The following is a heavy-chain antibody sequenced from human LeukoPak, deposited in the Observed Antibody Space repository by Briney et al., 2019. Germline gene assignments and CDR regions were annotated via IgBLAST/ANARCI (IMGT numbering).Heavy chain of an antibody. CDR1: GFTFSPYS. CDR3: ARDADSNFDC. V-gene: IGHV3-48*01. J-gene: IGHJ4*02. D-gene: IGHD4-11*01. CDR2: ISSTGSTV. Sequence: GGSLRLSCAASGFTFSPYSMNWVRQAPGKGLEWLSYISSTGSTVDYADSVKGRFTISRDNAKNSLYLQMNSPRVDDTAVYYCARDADSNFDCWGQGTLVTVSS.